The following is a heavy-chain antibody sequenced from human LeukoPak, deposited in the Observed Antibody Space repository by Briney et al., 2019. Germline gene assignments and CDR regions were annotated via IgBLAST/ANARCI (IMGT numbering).Heavy chain of an antibody. Sequence: SSETLSLTCTVSGGSISNYYWSWVRQPPGKGLEYIGYIYYSGSTNYNPSLKSRVTISVDTTKNQFSLKLSSVTAADTAVYYCARDSGGWYRWFDPWGQGSLVTVSS. CDR1: GGSISNYY. CDR3: ARDSGGWYRWFDP. D-gene: IGHD6-19*01. V-gene: IGHV4-59*01. J-gene: IGHJ5*02. CDR2: IYYSGST.